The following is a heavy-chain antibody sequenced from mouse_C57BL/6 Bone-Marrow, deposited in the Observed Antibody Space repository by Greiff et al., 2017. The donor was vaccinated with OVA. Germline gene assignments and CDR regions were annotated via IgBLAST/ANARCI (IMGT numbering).Heavy chain of an antibody. CDR2: IRSKSSNYAT. V-gene: IGHV10-3*01. J-gene: IGHJ3*01. CDR1: GFTFNTYA. CDR3: VRGLPRGGFAY. Sequence: EVQLVESGGGLVQPKGSLKLSCAASGFTFNTYAMHWVRQPPGKGLEGVARIRSKSSNYATYYADSVKDRFTISRDDSQSMLYLQMNNLKTEDTAMYYCVRGLPRGGFAYWGQGTLVTVSA. D-gene: IGHD2-10*01.